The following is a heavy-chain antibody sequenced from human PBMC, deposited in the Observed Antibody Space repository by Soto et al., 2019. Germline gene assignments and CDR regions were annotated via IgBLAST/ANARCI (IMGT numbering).Heavy chain of an antibody. J-gene: IGHJ4*02. CDR2: VSHDGRNT. Sequence: VQLVESGGGVVQPGRSLRLSCAASGFTFSDYAMHWVRQAPGKGLEWVAVVSHDGRNTHYADSVKGRFTISRDSSKNKVSLEMNSLRAEDTAVYYCAEGGQQWLVTSDFNYWGQGALVTVSS. CDR3: AEGGQQWLVTSDFNY. CDR1: GFTFSDYA. D-gene: IGHD6-19*01. V-gene: IGHV3-30*03.